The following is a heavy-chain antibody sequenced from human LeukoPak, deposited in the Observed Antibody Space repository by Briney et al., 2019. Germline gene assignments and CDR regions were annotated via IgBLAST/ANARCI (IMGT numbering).Heavy chain of an antibody. Sequence: GGSLRLSCAASGFTFSSYGMHWVRQAPGKGLEWVAVISYDGSNKYYADSVRGRSIISRDNSKNTLYLQMNSLRAEDTAVYYCAKGGIAAAGPYFDYWGQGTLVTVSS. D-gene: IGHD6-13*01. V-gene: IGHV3-30*18. CDR1: GFTFSSYG. J-gene: IGHJ4*02. CDR3: AKGGIAAAGPYFDY. CDR2: ISYDGSNK.